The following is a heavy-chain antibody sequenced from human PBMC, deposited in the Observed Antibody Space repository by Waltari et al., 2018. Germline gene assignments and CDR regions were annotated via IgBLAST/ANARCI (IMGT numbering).Heavy chain of an antibody. D-gene: IGHD3-10*01. CDR1: VGSISRYY. J-gene: IGHJ4*02. CDR2: IYYSGST. V-gene: IGHV4-59*01. Sequence: QVQLQESGPGLVKPSETLSLPCTVSVGSISRYYCSLILHPPGKGLEWIGYIYYSGSTNYNPSLKSRVTISVDTSKNQFSLKLSSVTAADTAVYYCASGVDVGSGSYYLDYWGQGTLVTVSS. CDR3: ASGVDVGSGSYYLDY.